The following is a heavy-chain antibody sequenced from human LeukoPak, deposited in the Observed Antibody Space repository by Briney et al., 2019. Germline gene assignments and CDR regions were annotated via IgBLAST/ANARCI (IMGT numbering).Heavy chain of an antibody. Sequence: GGSLRLSCAASRFDFSFTWMSWVRQAPGKGLELVGRIKSKSSGGTIDYAAPVRGRFTISRDDTENMVFLQMSSLKTEDTAVYYCTTESGYKTARQRGFDSWGQGILVTVSS. J-gene: IGHJ4*02. D-gene: IGHD5-12*01. CDR2: IKSKSSGGTI. CDR1: RFDFSFTW. CDR3: TTESGYKTARQRGFDS. V-gene: IGHV3-15*01.